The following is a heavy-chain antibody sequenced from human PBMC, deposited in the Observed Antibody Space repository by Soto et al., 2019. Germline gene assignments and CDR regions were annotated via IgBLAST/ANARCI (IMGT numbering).Heavy chain of an antibody. D-gene: IGHD5-18*01. Sequence: PSETLSLTCTVSGGSISSGDYYWSWIRQPPGKGLEWIGYIYYSGSTHYNPSLKSRVTISVDKSKNQFSLKLSSVTAADTAVYYCARDEEGYSYGPNWFDPWGQGTLVTVSS. V-gene: IGHV4-30-4*01. CDR3: ARDEEGYSYGPNWFDP. CDR1: GGSISSGDYY. J-gene: IGHJ5*02. CDR2: IYYSGST.